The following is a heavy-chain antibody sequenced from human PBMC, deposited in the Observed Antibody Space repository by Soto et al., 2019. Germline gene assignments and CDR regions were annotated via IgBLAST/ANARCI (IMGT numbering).Heavy chain of an antibody. D-gene: IGHD3-22*01. CDR1: GYTFTSYA. V-gene: IGHV1-3*01. CDR3: ARVPSSYYYDSSGYYTLDY. CDR2: INAGNGNT. J-gene: IGHJ4*02. Sequence: SVKVSCKASGYTFTSYAMHWVRQAPVQRLEWMGWINAGNGNTKYSQKFQGRVTITRDTSASTAYMELSSLRSEDTAVYYCARVPSSYYYDSSGYYTLDYWGQGTLVTVSS.